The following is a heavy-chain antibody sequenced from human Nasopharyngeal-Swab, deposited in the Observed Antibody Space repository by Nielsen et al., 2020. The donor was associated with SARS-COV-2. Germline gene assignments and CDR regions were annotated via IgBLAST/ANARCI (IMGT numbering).Heavy chain of an antibody. CDR3: AKDMAEVRATDY. J-gene: IGHJ4*02. Sequence: GESLKISCTASGFTFDDYAMHWVRQAPGKGLEWVSLINGDGNSPYYGDSVKGRFTISRDNSKNSLYLQMNSLRTEDTALYYCAKDMAEVRATDYWGQGTLVTVSS. D-gene: IGHD1-26*01. CDR2: INGDGNSP. CDR1: GFTFDDYA. V-gene: IGHV3-43*02.